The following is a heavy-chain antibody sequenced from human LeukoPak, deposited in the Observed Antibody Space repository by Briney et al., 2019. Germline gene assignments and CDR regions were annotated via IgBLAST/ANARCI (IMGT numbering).Heavy chain of an antibody. CDR3: ARGGPGIAAAATKY. CDR1: GFRMSTNY. J-gene: IGHJ4*02. Sequence: GGPLTLLCAASGFRMSTNYMSCVRQAPGKAVEGISVIYSGGDAYYADSVKGRFTISRHNPKNRLFLQMNNLRPEDTAMYYCARGGPGIAAAATKYWGQGVLVTVSS. V-gene: IGHV3-53*04. CDR2: IYSGGDA. D-gene: IGHD6-13*01.